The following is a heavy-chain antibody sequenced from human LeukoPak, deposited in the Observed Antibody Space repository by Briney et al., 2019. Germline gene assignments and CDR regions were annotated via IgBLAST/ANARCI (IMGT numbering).Heavy chain of an antibody. V-gene: IGHV4-59*06. CDR2: IYYSGST. D-gene: IGHD3-10*01. Sequence: SETLSLTCTVSGVSISNFYWSWIRQPPGKGLEWIGYIYYSGSTYYNPSFKSRVTISVDTSKNQFSLKLNSVTAADTAVYYCARVGFGDLNLRYYFDYWGQGTLVTVSS. CDR1: GVSISNFY. CDR3: ARVGFGDLNLRYYFDY. J-gene: IGHJ4*02.